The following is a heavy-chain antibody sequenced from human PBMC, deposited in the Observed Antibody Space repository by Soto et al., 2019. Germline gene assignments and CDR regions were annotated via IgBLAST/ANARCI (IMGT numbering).Heavy chain of an antibody. CDR2: IWYDGSNK. V-gene: IGHV3-33*01. J-gene: IGHJ6*02. Sequence: QVQLVESGGGVVQPGRSLRLSCAASGFTFSSYGMHWVRQAPGKGLEWVAVIWYDGSNKYYADSVKGRFTISRDNSKNTLYLQMNSLRAEDTAVYYCAREGTGATYYYYGMDVWGQGTTVTVSS. CDR3: AREGTGATYYYYGMDV. D-gene: IGHD1-26*01. CDR1: GFTFSSYG.